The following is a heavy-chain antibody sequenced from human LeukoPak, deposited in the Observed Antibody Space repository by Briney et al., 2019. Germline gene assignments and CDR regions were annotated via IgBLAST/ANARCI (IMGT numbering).Heavy chain of an antibody. V-gene: IGHV5-51*01. CDR3: ARLPYGDYSGYYYYMDV. CDR1: GHRFTSYW. Sequence: GESLKISCKGSGHRFTSYWIGWVRQKPGKGLEWMGIIYPGDSDTRYSPSFQGQVTISADKSISTAYLQWSSLKASDTAMYYCARLPYGDYSGYYYYMDVWGKGTTVTVSS. J-gene: IGHJ6*03. D-gene: IGHD4-17*01. CDR2: IYPGDSDT.